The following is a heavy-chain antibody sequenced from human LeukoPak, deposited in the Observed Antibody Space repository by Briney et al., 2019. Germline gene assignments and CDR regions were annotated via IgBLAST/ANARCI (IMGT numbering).Heavy chain of an antibody. Sequence: GGSLRLSCAASGFTFSSYAMSWVRQAPGKGLEWVSAISGSGGSTYYADSVKGRFTISRDNSRNTLYLQMNSLRAEDTAVYYCATTPYSSSWYYFQHWGQGTLVTVSS. CDR1: GFTFSSYA. CDR3: ATTPYSSSWYYFQH. J-gene: IGHJ1*01. V-gene: IGHV3-23*01. D-gene: IGHD6-13*01. CDR2: ISGSGGST.